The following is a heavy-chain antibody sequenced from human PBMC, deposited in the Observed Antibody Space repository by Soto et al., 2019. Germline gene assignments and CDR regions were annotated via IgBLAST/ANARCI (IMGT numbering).Heavy chain of an antibody. V-gene: IGHV3-33*01. CDR1: GFTFRSYG. D-gene: IGHD4-17*01. J-gene: IGHJ4*02. CDR2: IWYDGSNK. CDR3: ARETSGDYAAY. Sequence: WGSLRLSCAASGFTFRSYGVHWVRQAPGKGLEWVAVIWYDGSNKYYADSVKGRFTISRDNSKNTLYLQMNSLRAEDTAVYYCARETSGDYAAYWGRGTLVTVSS.